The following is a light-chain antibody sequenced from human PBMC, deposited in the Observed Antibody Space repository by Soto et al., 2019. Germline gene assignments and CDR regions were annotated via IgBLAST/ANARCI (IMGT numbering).Light chain of an antibody. J-gene: IGKJ1*01. V-gene: IGKV3-15*01. CDR1: QSAHSH. CDR2: GTS. Sequence: EVLMPTSPAPLSVSPGERATLSLPAHQSAHSHLPWYPQKPGQAPRLLIYGTSARAAGIPARFSGSGSATEFTLTISSLQSEDFAVYYCQHAVKWPQTVGQGTKVDI. CDR3: QHAVKWPQT.